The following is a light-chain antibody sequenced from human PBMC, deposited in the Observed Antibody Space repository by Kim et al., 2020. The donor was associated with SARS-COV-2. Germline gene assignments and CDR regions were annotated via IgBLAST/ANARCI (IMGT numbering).Light chain of an antibody. J-gene: IGLJ2*01. CDR1: NLGDKY. V-gene: IGLV3-1*01. CDR2: QDT. Sequence: SVSPGQTASITCSGDNLGDKYACWYQQKPGQSPVMVIYQDTKRPSGIPERFSGSNSGNTATLTISGTQAMDEADYYCQAWDNNHVIFGGGTQLTVL. CDR3: QAWDNNHVI.